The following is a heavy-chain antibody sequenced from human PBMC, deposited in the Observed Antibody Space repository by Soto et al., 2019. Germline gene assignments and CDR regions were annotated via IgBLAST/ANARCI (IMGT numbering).Heavy chain of an antibody. Sequence: LTCTVSGGSISISSYYWGWIRQPPGKGLEGIGYIHYSGSTWYNPSLKSRVTISVDKSRNQFSLKLSSVTAADTAVYFCAKNLYGYYVNPDIWGQGTMVTVSS. J-gene: IGHJ3*02. CDR1: GGSISISSYY. D-gene: IGHD3-3*01. V-gene: IGHV4-61*05. CDR3: AKNLYGYYVNPDI. CDR2: IHYSGST.